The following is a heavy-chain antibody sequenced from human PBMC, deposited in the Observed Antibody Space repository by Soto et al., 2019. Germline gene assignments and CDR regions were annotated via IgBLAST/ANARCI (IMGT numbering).Heavy chain of an antibody. Sequence: GASVKLSCKASGGTFSSDAISWVRQAPGQGLEWMGGIIPIFGTANYAQKFQGRVTITADESTSTAYMELSSLRSEDTAVYYCARDPYSVPGDYYYGMDVWGQGTTVTVSS. J-gene: IGHJ6*02. CDR1: GGTFSSDA. CDR3: ARDPYSVPGDYYYGMDV. V-gene: IGHV1-69*13. CDR2: IIPIFGTA. D-gene: IGHD1-1*01.